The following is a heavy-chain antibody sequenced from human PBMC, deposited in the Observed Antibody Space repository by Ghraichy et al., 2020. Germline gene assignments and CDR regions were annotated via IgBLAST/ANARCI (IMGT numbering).Heavy chain of an antibody. D-gene: IGHD1-7*01. Sequence: SETLSLTCTVSGGSISSYYWSWIRQPPGKGLEWIGYIYYSGSTNYNPSLKSRVTISVDTSKNQFSLKLSSVTAADTAVYYCARAPGTYNWFDPWGQGTLVTVSS. CDR1: GGSISSYY. J-gene: IGHJ5*02. CDR2: IYYSGST. CDR3: ARAPGTYNWFDP. V-gene: IGHV4-59*01.